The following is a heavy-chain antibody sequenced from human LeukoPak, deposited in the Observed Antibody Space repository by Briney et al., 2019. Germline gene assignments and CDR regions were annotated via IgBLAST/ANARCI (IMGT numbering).Heavy chain of an antibody. J-gene: IGHJ4*02. V-gene: IGHV1-3*01. CDR1: GGTFSSYA. CDR3: AIDQNYYGSGSLDY. Sequence: ASVKVSCKASGGTFSSYAISWVRQAPGQRLEWMGWINAGNSNTKYSQKFQGRVTITRDTSASTAYMELSSQRSEDTAVYYCAIDQNYYGSGSLDYWGQGTLGTVSS. CDR2: INAGNSNT. D-gene: IGHD3-10*01.